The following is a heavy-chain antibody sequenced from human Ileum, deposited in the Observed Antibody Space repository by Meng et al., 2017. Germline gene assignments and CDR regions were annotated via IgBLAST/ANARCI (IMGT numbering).Heavy chain of an antibody. J-gene: IGHJ4*02. CDR1: GDSVISGSYY. CDR3: TRDQTSNGWGSFDS. D-gene: IGHD7-27*01. Sequence: VQLEESGPEVVRLSLNLSRTCSVSGDSVISGSYYWNWIRQSAGKGLEWIGYINYSGTAYYNASLGSRVSMSIDTSKNQFSLKLTSVTAADTAVYYCTRDQTSNGWGSFDSWGQGTLVTVSS. CDR2: INYSGTA. V-gene: IGHV4-61*01.